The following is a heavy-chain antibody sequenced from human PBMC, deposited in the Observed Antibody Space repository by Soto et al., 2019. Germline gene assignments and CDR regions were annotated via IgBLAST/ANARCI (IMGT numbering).Heavy chain of an antibody. CDR3: ARTNYDSSGYYPGYFQH. V-gene: IGHV1-69*13. D-gene: IGHD3-22*01. CDR1: GGTFSSYA. J-gene: IGHJ1*01. Sequence: SVKVSCKASGGTFSSYAISWVRQAPGQGLEWMGGIIPIFGTANYAQKFQGRVTITADESTSTAYMELSSLRSEDTAVYYCARTNYDSSGYYPGYFQHWGPGTLVTVSS. CDR2: IIPIFGTA.